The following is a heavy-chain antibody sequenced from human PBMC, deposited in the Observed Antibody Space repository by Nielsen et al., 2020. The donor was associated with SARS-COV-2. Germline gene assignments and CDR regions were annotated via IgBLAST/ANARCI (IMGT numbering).Heavy chain of an antibody. J-gene: IGHJ3*02. CDR1: GGSISSYY. CDR2: IYYSGST. D-gene: IGHD3-10*01. CDR3: ARDPLVRGVISAFDI. V-gene: IGHV4-59*01. Sequence: SETLSLTCTVSGGSISSYYWSWIRQPPGKGLEWIGYIYYSGSTNYNPSLKSRVTISVDTSKNQFSLKLSSVTAADTAVYYCARDPLVRGVISAFDIWGQGTMVTVSS.